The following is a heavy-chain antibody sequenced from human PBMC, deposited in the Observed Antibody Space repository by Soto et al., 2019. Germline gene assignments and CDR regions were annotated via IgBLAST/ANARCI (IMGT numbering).Heavy chain of an antibody. CDR1: GFTFSSYA. Sequence: GGSLRLSCAAPGFTFSSYAMSWVRQAPGKGLEWVSAISGSGGSTYYADSVKGRFTISRDNSKNTLYLQMNSLRAEDTAVYYCAKDADFSSSSGFVWFDPWGQGTLVTVSS. D-gene: IGHD6-6*01. J-gene: IGHJ5*02. CDR3: AKDADFSSSSGFVWFDP. V-gene: IGHV3-23*01. CDR2: ISGSGGST.